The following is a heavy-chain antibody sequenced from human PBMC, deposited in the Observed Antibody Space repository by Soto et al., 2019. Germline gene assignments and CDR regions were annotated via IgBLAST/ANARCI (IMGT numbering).Heavy chain of an antibody. Sequence: PGGSLRLSCAASGFTFSSYGMHWVRQAPGKGLEWVAVISYDGSNKYYADSVKGRFTISRDNSKNTLYLQMNSLRAEDTAVYYCANKGAEELWPRPFEYWGQGTLVTVSS. V-gene: IGHV3-30*18. J-gene: IGHJ4*02. CDR1: GFTFSSYG. D-gene: IGHD5-18*01. CDR3: ANKGAEELWPRPFEY. CDR2: ISYDGSNK.